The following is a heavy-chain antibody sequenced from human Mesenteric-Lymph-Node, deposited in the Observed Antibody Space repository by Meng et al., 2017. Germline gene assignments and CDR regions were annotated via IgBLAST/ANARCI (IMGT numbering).Heavy chain of an antibody. V-gene: IGHV2-70*20. J-gene: IGHJ6*02. D-gene: IGHD3-9*01. Sequence: SGPTLVKPTQTLTLTCTFSGFSLSTSGMCVSWVRQPPGKALEWLALIDWDDDKYYSTSLETRLTISKHTSKNQVVLTMTNMDPVDTATYYCARLQRLRYFDWNKRGDYYYGMDVWGQGTTVTVSS. CDR2: IDWDDDK. CDR1: GFSLSTSGMC. CDR3: ARLQRLRYFDWNKRGDYYYGMDV.